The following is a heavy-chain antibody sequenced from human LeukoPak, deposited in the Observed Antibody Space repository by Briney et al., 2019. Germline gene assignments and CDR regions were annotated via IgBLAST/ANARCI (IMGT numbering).Heavy chain of an antibody. CDR3: ARDHPLSPSCYICPDY. J-gene: IGHJ4*02. D-gene: IGHD2-2*02. Sequence: GGSLRLSCAASGFTFSSCSLNWVRQAPGKGLEWVSYISSSSSTIYYADSVKGRFTISRDNAKNSLYLQMNSLRAEDTAVYYCARDHPLSPSCYICPDYWGQGTLVTVSS. CDR1: GFTFSSCS. CDR2: ISSSSSTI. V-gene: IGHV3-48*01.